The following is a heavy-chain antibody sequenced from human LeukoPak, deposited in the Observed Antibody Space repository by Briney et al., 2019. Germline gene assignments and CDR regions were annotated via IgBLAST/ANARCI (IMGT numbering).Heavy chain of an antibody. CDR2: IDPNSGRT. J-gene: IGHJ4*02. D-gene: IGHD3-10*01. Sequence: ASVKVSCKASGYTFPGYYMHWVRQAPGQPFEWMGWIDPNSGRTNYAQKFQGRVTMARDTSISTAYMDLSRLTSDDTAVYFCARVRVTGSYGLDLGHWGQGTLVTVSS. CDR3: ARVRVTGSYGLDLGH. V-gene: IGHV1-2*02. CDR1: GYTFPGYY.